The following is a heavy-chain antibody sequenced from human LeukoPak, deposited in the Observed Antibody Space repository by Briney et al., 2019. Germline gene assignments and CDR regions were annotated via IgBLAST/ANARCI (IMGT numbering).Heavy chain of an antibody. J-gene: IGHJ6*02. CDR3: ARHRADYYYYYGLDV. CDR2: IYYSGST. V-gene: IGHV4-59*01. Sequence: RASETLSLTCTVSGGSISSYYWSWIRQPPGKGLEWIGYIYYSGSTNYNPSLKSRVTISVDTSKNQFSLKLSSVTAADTAVYYCARHRADYYYYYGLDVWGQGTTVTVSS. CDR1: GGSISSYY.